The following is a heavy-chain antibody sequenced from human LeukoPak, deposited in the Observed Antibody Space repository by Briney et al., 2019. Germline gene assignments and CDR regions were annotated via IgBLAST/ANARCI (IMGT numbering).Heavy chain of an antibody. CDR3: ARGGETQRSPGSLY. Sequence: ASVKVSCKASGYTFTSYGISWVRQAPGQGLEWMGGIIPIFGTANYAQKFQGRVTITADESTSTAYMELSSLRSEDTAVYYCARGGETQRSPGSLYWGQGTLVTVSS. V-gene: IGHV1-69*13. J-gene: IGHJ4*02. CDR2: IIPIFGTA. CDR1: GYTFTSYG. D-gene: IGHD5-24*01.